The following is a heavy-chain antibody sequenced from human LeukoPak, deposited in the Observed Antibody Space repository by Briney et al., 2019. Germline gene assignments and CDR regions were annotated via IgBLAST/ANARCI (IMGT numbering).Heavy chain of an antibody. CDR1: GFTFSSYG. J-gene: IGHJ4*02. D-gene: IGHD3-22*01. CDR2: IWYDGSNK. CDR3: ARGYYYDSSGYSDFDY. Sequence: GGSLRLSCAASGFTFSSYGMHWVRQAPGKGLEWVAVIWYDGSNKYYADSVKGRFTISRDNSKNTLYLQMNSLRAEDTAVYYCARGYYYDSSGYSDFDYWAREPWSPSPQ. V-gene: IGHV3-33*01.